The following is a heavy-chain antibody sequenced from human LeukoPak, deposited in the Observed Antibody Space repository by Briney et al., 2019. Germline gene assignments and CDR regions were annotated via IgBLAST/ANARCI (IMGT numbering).Heavy chain of an antibody. V-gene: IGHV3-7*03. CDR3: ARGSGSGTSKENSLDY. CDR2: IKQDGSEK. J-gene: IGHJ4*02. D-gene: IGHD3-10*01. CDR1: GFTFSTYW. Sequence: GGSLRLSCAASGFTFSTYWMTWVRQAPGKGLEWVANIKQDGSEKYYVDSVKGRFTISRDNAKNSLYLQMNSLSAEDTAVYYCARGSGSGTSKENSLDYWGRGTLVTVSS.